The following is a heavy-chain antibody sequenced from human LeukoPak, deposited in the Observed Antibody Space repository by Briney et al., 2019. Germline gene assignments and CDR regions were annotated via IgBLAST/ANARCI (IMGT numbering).Heavy chain of an antibody. CDR1: GFSFSNYW. CDR3: ARIRESLGLGAFDI. CDR2: INSDGSTT. Sequence: QPGGSLRLSCAASGFSFSNYWMCWVRQAPGKGLVCVSRINSDGSTTTYADSVKGRLTISRDNAKNTLYLQMNSLRAEDSALYYCARIRESLGLGAFDIWGQGTMVTVSS. V-gene: IGHV3-74*03. D-gene: IGHD7-27*01. J-gene: IGHJ3*02.